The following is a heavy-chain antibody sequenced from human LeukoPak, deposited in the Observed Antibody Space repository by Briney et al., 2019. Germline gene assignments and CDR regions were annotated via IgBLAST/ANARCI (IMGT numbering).Heavy chain of an antibody. CDR2: INPNSGAT. V-gene: IGHV1-2*02. J-gene: IGHJ4*02. D-gene: IGHD3-3*01. Sequence: ASVKVSCKASGYTFTGYYMHWVRQARGQGLEWMGWINPNSGATNYTQNFQGRVTMTRDTSISTAYMELSRLRSDDTAVYYCARITDLTIFGVVLISGFFDYWGQGTLVTVSS. CDR1: GYTFTGYY. CDR3: ARITDLTIFGVVLISGFFDY.